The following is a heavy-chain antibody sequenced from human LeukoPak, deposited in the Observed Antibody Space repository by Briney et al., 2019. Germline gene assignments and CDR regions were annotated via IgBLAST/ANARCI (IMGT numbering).Heavy chain of an antibody. V-gene: IGHV3-21*01. CDR1: GFTFSSYA. J-gene: IGHJ4*02. D-gene: IGHD2-8*01. CDR2: ITSSYIRE. Sequence: PGGSLRLSCAASGFTFSSYAVNWVRQAPGKGLEWVSAITSSYIREHYADSVKGRFTISRDNAKNSLYLQMNSLRAEDTAVYYCARDSSLGVFDYWGQGTLVTVSS. CDR3: ARDSSLGVFDY.